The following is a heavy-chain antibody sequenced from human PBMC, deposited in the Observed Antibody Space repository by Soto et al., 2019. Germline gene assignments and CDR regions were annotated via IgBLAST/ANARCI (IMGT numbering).Heavy chain of an antibody. D-gene: IGHD2-2*01. V-gene: IGHV1-69*01. CDR1: GGTFSSYA. CDR2: IIPISETT. CDR3: ARSQGSSTSLEIYYYYYYVMDV. J-gene: IGHJ6*02. Sequence: QVQLVQSGAEVKKPGSSVKVSCKASGGTFSSYAISWVRQAPGQGLEWMGGIIPISETTNYAQKFQGRVTITADESKSTAYMELSSLRSEDTAVCYCARSQGSSTSLEIYYYYYYVMDVWGQGTTVTVSS.